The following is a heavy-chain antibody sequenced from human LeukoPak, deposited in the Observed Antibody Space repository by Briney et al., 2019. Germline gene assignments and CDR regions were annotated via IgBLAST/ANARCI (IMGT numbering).Heavy chain of an antibody. CDR1: GFTFSSYS. V-gene: IGHV3-21*01. CDR2: ISSSSSYI. Sequence: PGGSLRLSCAASGFTFSSYSMNWVRQAPGKGLEWVSSISSSSSYIYYADSVKGRFTISRDNAKNSLYLQMNSLRAEDTAVYYCARDGSRVEVGYDFWGGSLDYWGQGTLVTVSS. J-gene: IGHJ4*02. D-gene: IGHD3-3*01. CDR3: ARDGSRVEVGYDFWGGSLDY.